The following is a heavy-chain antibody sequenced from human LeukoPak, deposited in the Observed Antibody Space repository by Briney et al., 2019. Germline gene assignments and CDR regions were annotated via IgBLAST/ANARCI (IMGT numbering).Heavy chain of an antibody. CDR3: ATTTPDSSGYYYFDY. Sequence: SVKVSCKASGGTFSSYAVSWVRQAPGQGLEWMGRIIPIFGIANYAQKFQGRVTITADKSTSTAYMELSSLRSEDTAVYYCATTTPDSSGYYYFDYWGQGTLVTVSS. J-gene: IGHJ4*02. D-gene: IGHD3-22*01. V-gene: IGHV1-69*04. CDR2: IIPIFGIA. CDR1: GGTFSSYA.